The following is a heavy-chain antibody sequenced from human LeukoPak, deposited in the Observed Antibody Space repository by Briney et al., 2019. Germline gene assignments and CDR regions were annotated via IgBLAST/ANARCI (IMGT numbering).Heavy chain of an antibody. V-gene: IGHV4-34*01. Sequence: SETLSLTCAVYGGSFSGYYWAWIRQPPGKGVEWIWTIYYSGTTYYNPSLKSRVTISVDTSKNQFSLKLSSVTAADTAVYYCASIAGGSGSYLSYWGQGTLVTVSS. CDR2: IYYSGTT. CDR1: GGSFSGYY. J-gene: IGHJ4*02. D-gene: IGHD3-10*01. CDR3: ASIAGGSGSYLSY.